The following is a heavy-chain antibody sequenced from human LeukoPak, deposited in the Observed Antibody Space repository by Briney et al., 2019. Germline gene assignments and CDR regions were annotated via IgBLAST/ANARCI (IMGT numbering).Heavy chain of an antibody. J-gene: IGHJ4*02. V-gene: IGHV3-30*02. CDR3: AKDSLISPNSGYFFDN. D-gene: IGHD3-22*01. CDR1: GFTFSNYA. Sequence: GGSLRLSCAASGFTFSNYAMHWVRRAPGKGLEWLTFIRFDGNKEDYADSVKGRFTISRDNSKNTLYLQMNSLRTEDTAVYFCAKDSLISPNSGYFFDNWGQGILVTVSS. CDR2: IRFDGNKE.